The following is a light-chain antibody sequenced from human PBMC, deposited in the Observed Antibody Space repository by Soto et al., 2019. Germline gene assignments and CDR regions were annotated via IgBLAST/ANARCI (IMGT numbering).Light chain of an antibody. CDR2: EVN. Sequence: QSVLTQPPSASGSPGQSVTFSCTGTSSDVGASNYVSWYQHHPGKAPKLMIYEVNKRPSGVPNRFSGSKSSNTASLTVSGLQAEDEAAYYCSSFAGSNNPVVFGGGTKVTVL. CDR1: SSDVGASNY. V-gene: IGLV2-8*01. CDR3: SSFAGSNNPVV. J-gene: IGLJ2*01.